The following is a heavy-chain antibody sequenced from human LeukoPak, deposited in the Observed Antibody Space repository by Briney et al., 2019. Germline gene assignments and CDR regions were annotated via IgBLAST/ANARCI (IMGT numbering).Heavy chain of an antibody. Sequence: SETLSLTCTVSGGSISSYYWSWIRQPAGKGLEWIGRIYTSGSTNYNPSLKSRVTMSVDTSKNQFSLKLSSVTAADTAVYYCARDRIGYCTNGVCYTGSSSSWYWFDPWGQGTLVTVSS. CDR2: IYTSGST. V-gene: IGHV4-4*07. J-gene: IGHJ5*02. D-gene: IGHD2-8*01. CDR1: GGSISSYY. CDR3: ARDRIGYCTNGVCYTGSSSSWYWFDP.